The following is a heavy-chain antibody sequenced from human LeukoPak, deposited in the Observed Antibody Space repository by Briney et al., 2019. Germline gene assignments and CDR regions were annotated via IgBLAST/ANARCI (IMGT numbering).Heavy chain of an antibody. CDR3: TTELDY. CDR1: GFTFSNAW. V-gene: IGHV3-15*04. J-gene: IGHJ4*02. Sequence: GGSLRLSCAASGFTFSNAWMSWVRQAPGKGLEWVGRIESKTDGGTTDYAAPVKGRFTISRDDSKNTLYLQMNSLKTEDTAVYYCTTELDYWGQGTLVTVSS. CDR2: IESKTDGGTT.